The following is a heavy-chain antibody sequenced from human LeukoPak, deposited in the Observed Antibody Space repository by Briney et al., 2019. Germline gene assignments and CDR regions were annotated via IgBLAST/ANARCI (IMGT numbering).Heavy chain of an antibody. V-gene: IGHV3-30*03. CDR2: ISYDGSNK. CDR3: AREGDTTSRWYFDY. CDR1: GFTFSSYG. Sequence: GGSLRLSCAASGFTFSSYGMHWVRQAPGKGLEWVAVISYDGSNKYYADSVKGRFTISRDNSKNTLYLQMNSLRAEDTAVYYCAREGDTTSRWYFDYWGQGTLVTVSS. J-gene: IGHJ4*02. D-gene: IGHD2-21*02.